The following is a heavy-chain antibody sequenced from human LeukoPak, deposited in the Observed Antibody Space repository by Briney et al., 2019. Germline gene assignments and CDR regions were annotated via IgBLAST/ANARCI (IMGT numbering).Heavy chain of an antibody. CDR1: GGTFSSYA. D-gene: IGHD6-19*01. Sequence: GASVKVSCKASGGTFSSYAISWVRQAPGQGREWRGWISAYNGNTNYAQKLQGRVTMTTDTSTSTAHMELRSLRSDDTAVYYCAREDSSGWSVYLDYWGQGTLVTVSS. J-gene: IGHJ4*02. CDR3: AREDSSGWSVYLDY. V-gene: IGHV1-18*01. CDR2: ISAYNGNT.